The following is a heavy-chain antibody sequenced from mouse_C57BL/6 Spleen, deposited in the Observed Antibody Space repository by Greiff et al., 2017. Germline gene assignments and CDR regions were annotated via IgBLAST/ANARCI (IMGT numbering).Heavy chain of an antibody. CDR1: GYTFTSYW. V-gene: IGHV1-5*01. Sequence: VQLQQSGTVLARPGASVKMSCKTSGYTFTSYWMHWVKQRPGQGLEWIGAIYPGNSDTSYNQKFKGKAKLTAVTSASTAYMELSSLTNEDSAVYYCTSPFTTVVSYYFDYWGQGTTLTVSS. J-gene: IGHJ2*01. D-gene: IGHD1-1*01. CDR2: IYPGNSDT. CDR3: TSPFTTVVSYYFDY.